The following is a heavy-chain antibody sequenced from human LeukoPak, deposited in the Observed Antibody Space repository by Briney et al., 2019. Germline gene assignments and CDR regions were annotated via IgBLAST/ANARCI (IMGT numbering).Heavy chain of an antibody. J-gene: IGHJ4*02. CDR1: GGPFSGYY. CDR2: NNHSGST. D-gene: IGHD5-18*01. V-gene: IGHV4-34*01. Sequence: SETLSLPCAVCGGPFSGYYWSWIRQPPGKGLEWIGENNHSGSTNYNPSLKSRVTISVDTSKNQFSLKLSSVTTADTAVYYCARGEPRWDTAMGGLGYWGQGTLVTVSS. CDR3: ARGEPRWDTAMGGLGY.